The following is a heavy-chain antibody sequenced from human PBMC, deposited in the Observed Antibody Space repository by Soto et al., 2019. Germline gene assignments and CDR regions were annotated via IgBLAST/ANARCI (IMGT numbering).Heavy chain of an antibody. D-gene: IGHD3-10*01. CDR2: ISDSGGST. V-gene: IGHV3-23*01. Sequence: GGSLRLSCATSGFTFSSYAMNWVRQAPGKGLEWVSVISDSGGSTYYADSVKGRFTISRDNSKNTLYLQMNSLRAEDTAIYYCAKEIYGSGSYPSDYWGQGTLVTVSS. CDR1: GFTFSSYA. CDR3: AKEIYGSGSYPSDY. J-gene: IGHJ4*02.